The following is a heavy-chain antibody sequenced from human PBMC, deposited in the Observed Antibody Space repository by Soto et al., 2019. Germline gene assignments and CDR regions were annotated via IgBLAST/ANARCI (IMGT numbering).Heavy chain of an antibody. D-gene: IGHD6-13*01. CDR1: GDSVSSNSAA. Sequence: SQTFPLTCAISGDSVSSNSAAWNWIRQSPSRGLEWLGRTYYRSKWYNDYAPSVKSRITINPDTSKNQFSLHLNSVTPEDTAVYYCARGSAAGTKSPFDYWGQGTLDTVSS. V-gene: IGHV6-1*01. CDR2: TYYRSKWYN. J-gene: IGHJ4*02. CDR3: ARGSAAGTKSPFDY.